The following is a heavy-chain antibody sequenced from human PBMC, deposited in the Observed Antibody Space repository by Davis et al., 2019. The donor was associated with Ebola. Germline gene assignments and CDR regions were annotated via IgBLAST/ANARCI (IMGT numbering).Heavy chain of an antibody. J-gene: IGHJ5*02. CDR3: ARAIVVVVAAHNWFDP. CDR2: LYHSGST. Sequence: LEWIGELYHSGSTNYHPSLKSRVTISVDKSKNQFSLKLSSVTAADTAVYYCARAIVVVVAAHNWFDPWGQGTLVTVSS. V-gene: IGHV4-4*02. D-gene: IGHD2-15*01.